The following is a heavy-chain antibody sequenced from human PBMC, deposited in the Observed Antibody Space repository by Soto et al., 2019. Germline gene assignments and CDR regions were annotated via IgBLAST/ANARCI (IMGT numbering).Heavy chain of an antibody. Sequence: QVQLVESGGGVVQPGGSLRLSCAASGFIFSTYGMHWVRQAPGKGLEWVAVIWYDGSNKYYADSVKGRFTISRDNSKNTLYLQMNSLRAEDTAVYYCARDTTRAMVRIYYGMDVWGQGTTVTVSS. CDR2: IWYDGSNK. CDR3: ARDTTRAMVRIYYGMDV. D-gene: IGHD3-10*01. CDR1: GFIFSTYG. J-gene: IGHJ6*02. V-gene: IGHV3-33*01.